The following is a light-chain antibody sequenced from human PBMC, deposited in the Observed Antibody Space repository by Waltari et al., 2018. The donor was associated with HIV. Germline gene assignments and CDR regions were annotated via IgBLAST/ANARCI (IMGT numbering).Light chain of an antibody. CDR3: CSYADTHSFV. J-gene: IGLJ1*01. CDR2: RNN. CDR1: SSNIGSYY. V-gene: IGLV1-47*01. Sequence: QSVLTQPPSASGTPGQRVTISCSGSSSNIGSYYVYWYQQLPGTAPKLLIYRNNQRPSGVPDRFSGSKSGYAAALTISGLQAEDEAAYYCCSYADTHSFVFGTGTKVTVL.